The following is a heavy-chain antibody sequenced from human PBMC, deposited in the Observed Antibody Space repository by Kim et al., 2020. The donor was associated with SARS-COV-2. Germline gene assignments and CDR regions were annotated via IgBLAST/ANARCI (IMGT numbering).Heavy chain of an antibody. V-gene: IGHV6-1*01. D-gene: IGHD6-19*01. J-gene: IGHJ4*02. CDR1: GDSVSSNSAA. CDR2: TYYRSKWYN. Sequence: SQTLSLTCALSGDSVSSNSAAWNWLRQSPSRGLEWLGKTYYRSKWYNTYAVSVKSRITINPDTSKNQFSLQLDSVTPEDTAVYFCAREGGGWSTNYFFDYWGQGTVVTVSS. CDR3: AREGGGWSTNYFFDY.